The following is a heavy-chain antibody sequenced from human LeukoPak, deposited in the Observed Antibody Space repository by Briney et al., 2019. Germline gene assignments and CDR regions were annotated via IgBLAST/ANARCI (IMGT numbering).Heavy chain of an antibody. J-gene: IGHJ5*02. CDR1: GYSISSGYY. CDR3: ARDSSKSVNWFDP. Sequence: SETLSLTCTVSGYSISSGYYWGWIRQPPGRGLEWIGSIYHSGSTYYNPSLKSRVTISVDTSKNQFSLKLSSVTAADTAVYYCARDSSKSVNWFDPWGQGTLVTVSS. D-gene: IGHD6-13*01. CDR2: IYHSGST. V-gene: IGHV4-38-2*02.